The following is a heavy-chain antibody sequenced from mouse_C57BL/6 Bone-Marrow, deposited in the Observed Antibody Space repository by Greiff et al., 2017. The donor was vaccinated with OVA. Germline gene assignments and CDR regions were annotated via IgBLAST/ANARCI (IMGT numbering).Heavy chain of an antibody. D-gene: IGHD1-1*01. CDR3: AREDYGSSYFDV. J-gene: IGHJ1*03. CDR1: GFTFSDFY. Sequence: EVQRVESGGGLVQSGRSLRLSCATSGFTFSDFYMEWVRQAPGKGLEWIAASRNKANDYTTEYSASVKGRFIVSRDTSQSILYLQMNALRAEDTAIYYCAREDYGSSYFDVWGTGTTVTVSS. CDR2: SRNKANDYTT. V-gene: IGHV7-1*01.